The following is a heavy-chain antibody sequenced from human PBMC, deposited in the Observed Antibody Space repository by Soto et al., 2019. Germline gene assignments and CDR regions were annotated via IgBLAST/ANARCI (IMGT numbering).Heavy chain of an antibody. V-gene: IGHV3-21*01. CDR2: ISSSGNHI. J-gene: IGHJ5*02. CDR3: VRGDWFDP. Sequence: GGSLRLSCAASGFTSGFTFSSYTMNWVRQAPGKGLEWVSSISSSGNHIYYADSVRGRFTISRDNAEKSLFLQMNSLRGEDTAIYYCVRGDWFDPWGQGTLVTVSS. CDR1: GFTFSSYT.